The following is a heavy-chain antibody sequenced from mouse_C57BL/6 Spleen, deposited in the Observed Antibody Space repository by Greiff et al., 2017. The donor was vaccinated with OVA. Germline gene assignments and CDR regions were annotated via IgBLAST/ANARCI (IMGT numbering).Heavy chain of an antibody. V-gene: IGHV1-54*01. Sequence: VQLQQSGAELVRPGTSVKVSCKASGYAFTNYLIAWVKQRPGQGLEWIGVINPGSGGTNYNEKFKGKATLTADKSSSTAYMQLSSLTSEDSAVYFCARCPDYYGSSRAYFDYWGQGTTLTVSS. CDR1: GYAFTNYL. CDR2: INPGSGGT. J-gene: IGHJ2*01. D-gene: IGHD1-1*01. CDR3: ARCPDYYGSSRAYFDY.